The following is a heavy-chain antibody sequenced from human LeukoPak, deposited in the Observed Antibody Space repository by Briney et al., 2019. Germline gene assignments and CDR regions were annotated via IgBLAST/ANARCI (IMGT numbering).Heavy chain of an antibody. CDR2: ILPVSDSA. CDR1: GDTLSTHA. CDR3: ARVADLEVPEPYFDF. Sequence: GASVKVSCKASGDTLSTHAVSWVRQAPGQGLEWMGEILPVSDSANYAQKFQGRVSITTDESTSTTYMQLSGLRPEDTAVYYCARVADLEVPEPYFDFWGQGTLVTVSS. V-gene: IGHV1-69*05. D-gene: IGHD1-1*01. J-gene: IGHJ4*02.